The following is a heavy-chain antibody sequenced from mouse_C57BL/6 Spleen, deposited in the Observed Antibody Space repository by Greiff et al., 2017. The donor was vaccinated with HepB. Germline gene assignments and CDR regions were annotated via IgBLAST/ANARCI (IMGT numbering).Heavy chain of an antibody. CDR2: IDPSDSYT. V-gene: IGHV1-59*01. J-gene: IGHJ3*01. D-gene: IGHD2-12*01. Sequence: QVQLQQPGAELVRPGTSVKLSCKASGYTFTSYWMHWVKQRPGQGLEWIGVIDPSDSYTNYNQKFKGKATLTVDKSSSTAYMQLSSLTSEDSAVYYCASVYSTGFAYWGQGTLVTVSA. CDR3: ASVYSTGFAY. CDR1: GYTFTSYW.